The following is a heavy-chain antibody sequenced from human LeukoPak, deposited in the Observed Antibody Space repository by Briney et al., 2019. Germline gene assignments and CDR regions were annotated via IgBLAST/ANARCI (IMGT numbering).Heavy chain of an antibody. D-gene: IGHD1-26*01. CDR3: ARDSYSGSYSYFDY. V-gene: IGHV3-20*04. Sequence: GGSLRLSCVASGFTFDDYGISWVRQAPGKGLEWVSGINWNGGSTGYADSVKGRFTISRDNAKNSLYLQMNSLRAEDTALYYCARDSYSGSYSYFDYWGQGTLVTVSS. J-gene: IGHJ4*02. CDR2: INWNGGST. CDR1: GFTFDDYG.